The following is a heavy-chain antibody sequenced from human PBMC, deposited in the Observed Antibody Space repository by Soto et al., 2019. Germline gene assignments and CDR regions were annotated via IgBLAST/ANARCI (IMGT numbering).Heavy chain of an antibody. CDR2: VNPSGGHT. J-gene: IGHJ4*02. Sequence: QVQLMQSGAEVKKPGASMKVSCKASGVTFTDYYIHWVRHAPGQGLEWMGTVNPSGGHTTYAQHFLGRMTMTRDTSTSTLYTELTSLTSEDTAVYYCARGGHVVVVTAALDYWGQGTLVTVSS. CDR3: ARGGHVVVVTAALDY. V-gene: IGHV1-46*01. CDR1: GVTFTDYY. D-gene: IGHD2-21*02.